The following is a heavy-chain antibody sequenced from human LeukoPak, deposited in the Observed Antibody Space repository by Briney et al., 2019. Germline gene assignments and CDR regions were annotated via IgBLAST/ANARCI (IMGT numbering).Heavy chain of an antibody. D-gene: IGHD3-16*02. CDR3: GNYGGEGYDYVWGSYRPSPQDY. CDR1: GFTFTSYG. CDR2: ISGSGDST. V-gene: IGHV3-23*01. J-gene: IGHJ4*02. Sequence: GGSLRLSCAASGFTFTSYGMSWVRQAPGKGLEWVSAISGSGDSTYYADSVKGRFTISRDNSKNTLYLQMNNLRAEATAVYYCGNYGGEGYDYVWGSYRPSPQDYWGQGTLVTVSS.